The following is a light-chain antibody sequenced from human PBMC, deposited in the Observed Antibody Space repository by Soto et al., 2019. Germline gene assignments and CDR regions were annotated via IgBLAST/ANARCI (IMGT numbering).Light chain of an antibody. V-gene: IGKV3-20*01. CDR1: QSVSSSY. CDR2: GAS. Sequence: EIVLTQSPGTLSLSPGERATLSCRASQSVSSSYLAWYQQKPGQAPRLLIYGASSRATGIPDRFSGSWSGTDFTLTITRLQPEDFAVYYCQQYGSSHKYTFGQGTKLEIK. J-gene: IGKJ2*01. CDR3: QQYGSSHKYT.